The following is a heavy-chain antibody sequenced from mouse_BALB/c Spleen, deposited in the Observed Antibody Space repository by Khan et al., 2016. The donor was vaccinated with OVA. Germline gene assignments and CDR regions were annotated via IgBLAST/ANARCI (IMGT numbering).Heavy chain of an antibody. D-gene: IGHD4-1*01. Sequence: EVELVESGGDLVKPGGSLKLSCAASGFTFSSYSMSWVRQTPDKRLEWVASISSGGDYTYYPDSVKGRFTITRDNAKNTLYLQMSDLKSEDTDMYYCAGHLTGSFASWGQGTLVTVSA. V-gene: IGHV5-6*01. CDR1: GFTFSSYS. CDR2: ISSGGDYT. J-gene: IGHJ3*01. CDR3: AGHLTGSFAS.